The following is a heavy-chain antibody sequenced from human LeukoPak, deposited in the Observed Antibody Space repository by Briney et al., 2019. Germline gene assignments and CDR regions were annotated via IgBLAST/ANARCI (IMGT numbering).Heavy chain of an antibody. CDR1: GGSITRSRYH. V-gene: IGHV4-61*02. D-gene: IGHD3-3*01. CDR2: IYTSGST. Sequence: SETLSLTCNVSGGSITRSRYHWSWIRQPAGKGLEWIGRIYTSGSTSYNPSLKSRVTISLDTSNNQFSLKVTSVTAADTAVYYCAREDEWQENDYWGQGTLVLVSS. CDR3: AREDEWQENDY. J-gene: IGHJ4*02.